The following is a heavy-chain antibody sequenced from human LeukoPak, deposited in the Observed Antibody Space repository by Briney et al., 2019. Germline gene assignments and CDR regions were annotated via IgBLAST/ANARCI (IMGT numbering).Heavy chain of an antibody. V-gene: IGHV1-46*03. D-gene: IGHD5-18*01. CDR2: INPSGGST. CDR3: ARDTAMGYFQH. J-gene: IGHJ1*01. Sequence: ASVKVSCKASGYTFTSYYMHWVRQAPGQGLEWMGIINPSGGSTSYAQKFQGRVTMTRDTSTSTVYVELSSLRSEDTAVYYCARDTAMGYFQHCCQGTLVTVSS. CDR1: GYTFTSYY.